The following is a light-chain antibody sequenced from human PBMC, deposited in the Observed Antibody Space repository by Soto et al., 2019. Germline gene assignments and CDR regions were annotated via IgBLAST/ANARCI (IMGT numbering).Light chain of an antibody. Sequence: QSVQTQPPSVSGTPGQRVTISCSGGSSNIGSKTVDWYQQLPGTAPKLLISSNTQRPSGVPDRFSGSKSGTSASLAISGLQSEDEADYYCAAWDDSLNGLYVFGTGTNLTVL. CDR2: SNT. CDR3: AAWDDSLNGLYV. V-gene: IGLV1-44*01. CDR1: SSNIGSKT. J-gene: IGLJ1*01.